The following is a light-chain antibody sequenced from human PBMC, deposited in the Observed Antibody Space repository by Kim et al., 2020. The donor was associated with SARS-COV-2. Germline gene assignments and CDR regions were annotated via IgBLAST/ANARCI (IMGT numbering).Light chain of an antibody. CDR3: QAWDSSTFWV. V-gene: IGLV3-1*01. CDR2: QDS. Sequence: VSPGQTASITCSGDKLGDKYACWYQQKPGQSPVLVIYQDSKLPSGIPERFSGSNSGNTATLTISGTQAMDEADYYCQAWDSSTFWVFGGGTQLTVL. J-gene: IGLJ3*02. CDR1: KLGDKY.